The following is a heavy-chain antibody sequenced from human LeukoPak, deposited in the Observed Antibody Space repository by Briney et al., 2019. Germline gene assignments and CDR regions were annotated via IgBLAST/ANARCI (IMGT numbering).Heavy chain of an antibody. CDR2: IYHSGST. Sequence: SGTLSLTCAVSGGSISSSNWWSWVRQPPGHGLEWIGEIYHSGSTNYNPSLKSRVTISVDESKNQFSLKLSSVTAADTAVYYCASSPPISYYYYGMDVWGQGTTVTVSS. D-gene: IGHD3-3*01. J-gene: IGHJ6*02. CDR3: ASSPPISYYYYGMDV. V-gene: IGHV4-4*02. CDR1: GGSISSSNW.